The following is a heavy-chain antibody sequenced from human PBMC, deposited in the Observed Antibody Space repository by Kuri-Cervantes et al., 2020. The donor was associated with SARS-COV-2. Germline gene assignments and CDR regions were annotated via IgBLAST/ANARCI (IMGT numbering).Heavy chain of an antibody. CDR3: ARGAHHIRFRGEIDY. CDR2: INHRGSA. J-gene: IGHJ4*02. V-gene: IGHV4-34*01. CDR1: GESFSSYY. D-gene: IGHD3-3*01. Sequence: ESLKISCAVYGESFSSYYWTWIRQPPGKGLEWIGEINHRGSADYNPSLKSRVTISVDRSKNQFSLKLSSVTAADTALYYCARGAHHIRFRGEIDYWSQGALVTVSS.